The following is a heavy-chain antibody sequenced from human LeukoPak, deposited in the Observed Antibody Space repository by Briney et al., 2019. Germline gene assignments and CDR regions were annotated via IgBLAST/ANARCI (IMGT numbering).Heavy chain of an antibody. D-gene: IGHD3-10*01. J-gene: IGHJ4*02. Sequence: SETLSLTCTVSGGSISSYYWSWIRQPPGKGLEWIGYIYYSGSTNYSPSLKSRVTISVDTSKNQFPLKLSSVTAADTAVYYCASGTIGDYFDYWGQGTLVTVSS. CDR1: GGSISSYY. CDR3: ASGTIGDYFDY. CDR2: IYYSGST. V-gene: IGHV4-59*12.